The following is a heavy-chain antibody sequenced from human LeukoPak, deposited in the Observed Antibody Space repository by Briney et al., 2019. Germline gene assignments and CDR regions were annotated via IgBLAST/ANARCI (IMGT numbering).Heavy chain of an antibody. CDR1: GGTFSSYA. CDR3: ASYSGSPYFDY. D-gene: IGHD1-26*01. V-gene: IGHV1-69*04. CDR2: IIPILGIA. J-gene: IGHJ4*02. Sequence: SVTVSCKASGGTFSSYAISWVRQAPGQGLEWMGRIIPILGIANYAQKFQGRVTITADKSTSTAYMELSSLRSEDTAVYYCASYSGSPYFDYWGQGTLVTVSS.